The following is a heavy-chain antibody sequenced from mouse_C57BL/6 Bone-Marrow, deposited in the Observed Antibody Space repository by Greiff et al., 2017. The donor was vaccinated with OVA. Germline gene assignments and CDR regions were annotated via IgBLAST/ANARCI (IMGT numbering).Heavy chain of an antibody. J-gene: IGHJ4*01. D-gene: IGHD1-1*01. CDR2: ISDGGSYT. V-gene: IGHV5-4*03. Sequence: EVKLMESGGGLVKPGGSLKLSCAASGFTFRSYAMSWVRQTPEKRLEWVATISDGGSYTYYPDNVKGRFTISRGNAKNNLYLQMSHLKSEDTAMYYCARGSRYYGSRAMDYWGQGTSVTVSS. CDR3: ARGSRYYGSRAMDY. CDR1: GFTFRSYA.